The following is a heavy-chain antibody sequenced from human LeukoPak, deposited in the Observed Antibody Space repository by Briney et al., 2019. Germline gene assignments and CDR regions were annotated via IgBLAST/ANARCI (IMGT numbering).Heavy chain of an antibody. D-gene: IGHD5-12*01. V-gene: IGHV1-18*01. CDR3: ARDREVWLRPRRRYYFHY. J-gene: IGHJ4*02. CDR2: ISAYNGNT. CDR1: GYTFTNYA. Sequence: VASVKVSCKASGYTFTNYAISWVRQAPGQGLEWMGWISAYNGNTNYAQKLQGRVTMTTDTSTSTAYMELRSLRSDDTAVYYCARDREVWLRPRRRYYFHYWGQGTLVTVSS.